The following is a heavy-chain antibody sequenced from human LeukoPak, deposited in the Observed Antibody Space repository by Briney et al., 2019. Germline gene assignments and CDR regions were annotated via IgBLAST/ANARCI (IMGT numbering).Heavy chain of an antibody. Sequence: ASVKVSCKASGYTYTGYYMHWVRQAPGQGLEWMGRINPNSGGTNYAQKFQGRVTMTRDTSISTAYMELSRLRSDDTAVYYCARGGQQWLVQDWFDPWGQGTLVTVSS. V-gene: IGHV1-2*06. CDR3: ARGGQQWLVQDWFDP. J-gene: IGHJ5*02. CDR1: GYTYTGYY. D-gene: IGHD6-19*01. CDR2: INPNSGGT.